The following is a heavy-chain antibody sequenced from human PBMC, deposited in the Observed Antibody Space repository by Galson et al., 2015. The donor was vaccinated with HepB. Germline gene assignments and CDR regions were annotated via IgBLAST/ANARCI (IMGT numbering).Heavy chain of an antibody. Sequence: SLRLSCAASGFTFSSYAMHWVRQAPGKGLEWVAVISYDGSNKYYADSVKGRFTISRDNSKNTLYLQMNSLRAEDTAVYYCARNRNDILTGYYRYWGQGTLVTASS. V-gene: IGHV3-30*04. CDR3: ARNRNDILTGYYRY. J-gene: IGHJ4*02. D-gene: IGHD3-9*01. CDR2: ISYDGSNK. CDR1: GFTFSSYA.